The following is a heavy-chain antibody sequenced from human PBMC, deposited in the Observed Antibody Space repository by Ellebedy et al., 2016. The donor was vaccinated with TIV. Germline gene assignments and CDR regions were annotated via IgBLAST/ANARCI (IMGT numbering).Heavy chain of an antibody. CDR3: ARDVYSSGWSGPNVFDV. Sequence: PGGSLRLSCAASGFTFSSYSMNWVRQAPGKGLEWVSSISSDSRYIYYADSVKGRFTISRDNAKDSLYLLMNSLRAEEMAMYYCARDVYSSGWSGPNVFDVWGQGTMVTVSS. D-gene: IGHD6-19*01. CDR1: GFTFSSYS. J-gene: IGHJ3*01. CDR2: ISSDSRYI. V-gene: IGHV3-21*01.